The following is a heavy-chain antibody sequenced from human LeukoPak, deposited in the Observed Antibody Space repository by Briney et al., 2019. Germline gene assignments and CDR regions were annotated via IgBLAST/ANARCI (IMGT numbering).Heavy chain of an antibody. CDR3: ASAFYGGNPDAGY. J-gene: IGHJ4*02. CDR2: MNPNSGNT. V-gene: IGHV1-8*03. D-gene: IGHD4-23*01. CDR1: GYTFTSYD. Sequence: ASVKVSCKASGYTFTSYDINWVRQATGQGLEWMGWMNPNSGNTGYAQKFQGRVTITRNTSISTAYMELSSLRAEGTAVYYCASAFYGGNPDAGYWGQGTLVTVSS.